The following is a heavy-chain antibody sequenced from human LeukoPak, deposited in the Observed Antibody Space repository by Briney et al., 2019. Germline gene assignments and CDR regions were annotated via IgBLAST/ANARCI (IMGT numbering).Heavy chain of an antibody. CDR3: ARDWGTSSLYLVN. V-gene: IGHV3-23*01. D-gene: IGHD6-6*01. CDR1: GFTFSSYA. J-gene: IGHJ4*02. Sequence: PGGSLRLSCAASGFTFSSYAMSWVRQAPGKGLEWVSAISGSGGSTYYADSVKGRFTISRDNSKNTLYLQMNSLRTEDTAVYYCARDWGTSSLYLVNWGQGTLVTVSS. CDR2: ISGSGGST.